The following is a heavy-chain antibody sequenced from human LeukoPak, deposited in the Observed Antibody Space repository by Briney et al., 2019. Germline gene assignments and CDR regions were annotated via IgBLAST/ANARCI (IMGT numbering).Heavy chain of an antibody. CDR2: ISADNGNA. CDR1: GYTFTSYG. CDR3: ARGRGNYYGSGSYSPFDY. Sequence: ASVKVSCKASGYTFTSYGISWVRQAPGQGLEWMGWISADNGNANYAQKLQGRVTMTTDTSTSTAYMELRSLRSDDTVVYYCARGRGNYYGSGSYSPFDYWGQGTLVTVSS. J-gene: IGHJ4*02. D-gene: IGHD3-10*01. V-gene: IGHV1-18*01.